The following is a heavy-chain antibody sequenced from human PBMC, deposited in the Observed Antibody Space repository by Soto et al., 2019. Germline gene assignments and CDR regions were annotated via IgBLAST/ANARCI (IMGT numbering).Heavy chain of an antibody. J-gene: IGHJ3*02. Sequence: PGESLKISCKGSGYSFTSYWIGWVRQMPGKGLEWMGIISPGDSHTIYSPSFQGQVTISADKSISTAYLQWSSLKASDTAMYYCARGGQCSTTSCYEDDAFDIWGQGTMVTVSS. CDR3: ARGGQCSTTSCYEDDAFDI. D-gene: IGHD2-2*01. V-gene: IGHV5-51*01. CDR1: GYSFTSYW. CDR2: ISPGDSHT.